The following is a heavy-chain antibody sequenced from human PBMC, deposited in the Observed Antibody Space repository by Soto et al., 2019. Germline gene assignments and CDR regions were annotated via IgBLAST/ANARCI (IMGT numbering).Heavy chain of an antibody. D-gene: IGHD3-16*01. V-gene: IGHV3-23*01. CDR1: GFTFSDSA. Sequence: EVQLLESGGGLVQPGESLRLSCAASGFTFSDSAMGWVRQAPGKGLEWVSCISASGYSTYYADSVKGRFTISRDTSKNTRYLETNSLRAEDTAMYYRAKKGRDAYKPIDSWGQGSLVTVSS. CDR3: AKKGRDAYKPIDS. CDR2: ISASGYST. J-gene: IGHJ4*02.